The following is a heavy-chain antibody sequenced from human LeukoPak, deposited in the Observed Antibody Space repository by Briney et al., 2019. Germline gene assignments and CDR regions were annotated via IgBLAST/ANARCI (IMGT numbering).Heavy chain of an antibody. CDR3: ASMSGYYPSYYFDY. V-gene: IGHV1-18*01. CDR2: ISAYNGNI. CDR1: GYTFISYG. D-gene: IGHD3-3*01. Sequence: ASVKVSCKASGYTFISYGITWVRQAPGQGLEWLGWISAYNGNIDYAQKLQGRVTLTTDTSASTAYMEVRSLRSDDTAVYYCASMSGYYPSYYFDYWGQGTLVTVSS. J-gene: IGHJ4*02.